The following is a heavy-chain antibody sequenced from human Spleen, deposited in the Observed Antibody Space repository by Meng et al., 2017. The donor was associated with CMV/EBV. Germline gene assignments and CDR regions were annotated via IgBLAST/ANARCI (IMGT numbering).Heavy chain of an antibody. V-gene: IGHV3-23*03. CDR2: IYSGGSST. CDR3: VRDAPYYFDY. CDR1: GFTVSSYA. Sequence: GESLKIYCAASGFTVSSYAMSWVRQAPGKGLEWVSVIYSGGSSTYYADSVKGRFTISRDNSKNTLYLQWNSLRAEDTAVYYCVRDAPYYFDYWGQGALFTVSS. J-gene: IGHJ4*02.